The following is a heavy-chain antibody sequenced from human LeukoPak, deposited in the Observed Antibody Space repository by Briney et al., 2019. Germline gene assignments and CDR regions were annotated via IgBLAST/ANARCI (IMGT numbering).Heavy chain of an antibody. V-gene: IGHV3-48*04. J-gene: IGHJ4*02. CDR2: ISSSGSTI. CDR1: GFTFSSYS. Sequence: GGSLRLSCAASGFTFSSYSMNWVRQAPGKGLEWVSYISSSGSTIYYADSVKGRFTISRDNAKNSLFLQMNSLRAEDTAVYYCARDRGYSSSWDWGQGTLVTVSS. D-gene: IGHD6-13*01. CDR3: ARDRGYSSSWD.